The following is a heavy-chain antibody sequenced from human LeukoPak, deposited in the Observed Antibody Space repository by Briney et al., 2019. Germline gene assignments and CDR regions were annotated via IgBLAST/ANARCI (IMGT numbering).Heavy chain of an antibody. CDR3: ATLKAEYQLLRLYYYGMDV. CDR2: FDPEDGET. J-gene: IGHJ6*02. Sequence: ASVKVSCKVSGYTLTELSMHWVRQAPGKGLEWMGGFDPEDGETIYAQKFQGRVTMTEDTSTDTAYMELSSLRSEDTAVYYCATLKAEYQLLRLYYYGMDVWGQGTTVTVSS. V-gene: IGHV1-24*01. CDR1: GYTLTELS. D-gene: IGHD2-2*01.